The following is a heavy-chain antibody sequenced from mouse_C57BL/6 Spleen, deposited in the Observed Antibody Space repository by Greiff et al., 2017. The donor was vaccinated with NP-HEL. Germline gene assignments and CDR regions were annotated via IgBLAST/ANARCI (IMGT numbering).Heavy chain of an antibody. CDR1: GFTFSDYG. D-gene: IGHD1-2*01. Sequence: EVQVVESGGGLVKPGGSLKLSCAASGFTFSDYGMHWVRQAPEKGLEWVAYISSGSSTIYYADTVKGRFTISRDNAKNTLFLQMTSLRSEDTAMDYGARDGPYAMDYWGQGDSVTVSS. CDR3: ARDGPYAMDY. CDR2: ISSGSSTI. J-gene: IGHJ4*01. V-gene: IGHV5-17*01.